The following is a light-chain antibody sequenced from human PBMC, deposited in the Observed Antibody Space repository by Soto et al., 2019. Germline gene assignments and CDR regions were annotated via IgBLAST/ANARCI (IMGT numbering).Light chain of an antibody. CDR1: QNVGTN. J-gene: IGKJ1*01. CDR2: GAS. Sequence: DTELTQSPATLSVSPGERATLSCRASQNVGTNLAWYQQRSGQAPMLLIYGASTRAFGVAARFSGGGSGTEFTLTISGLQSEDFAVYHCQQYNNGPPWTFGQGTKVE. CDR3: QQYNNGPPWT. V-gene: IGKV3-15*01.